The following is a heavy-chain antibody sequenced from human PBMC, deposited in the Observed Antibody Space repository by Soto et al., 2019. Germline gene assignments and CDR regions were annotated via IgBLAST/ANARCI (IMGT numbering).Heavy chain of an antibody. J-gene: IGHJ6*03. CDR3: AKGPRISDPNMDV. V-gene: IGHV3-9*01. CDR2: ISWNSGSI. Sequence: GGSLRLSCAASGFTFDDYAMHWVRQAPGKGLEWVSGISWNSGSIGYADSVKGRFTISRDNAKNSLYLQMNSLRAEDTALYYCAKGPRISDPNMDVWGKGTTVTVSS. CDR1: GFTFDDYA. D-gene: IGHD2-15*01.